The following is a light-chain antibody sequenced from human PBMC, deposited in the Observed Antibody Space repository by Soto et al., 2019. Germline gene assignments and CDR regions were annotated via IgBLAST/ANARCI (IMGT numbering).Light chain of an antibody. V-gene: IGLV2-23*01. J-gene: IGLJ3*02. CDR3: CSYAGSRV. CDR1: SSDVGSYNL. CDR2: EGS. Sequence: QSALTQPASVSGSPGQSITISCTGTSSDVGSYNLVSWYQQHPGKAPKLMIYEGSKRPSGVSNRFSGSKSGNTASLTSSGLQAEDEDDYYCCSYAGSRVFGGGTKLTVL.